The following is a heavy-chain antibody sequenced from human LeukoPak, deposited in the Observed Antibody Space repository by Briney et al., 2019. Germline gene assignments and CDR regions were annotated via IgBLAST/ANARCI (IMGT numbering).Heavy chain of an antibody. Sequence: GGSLRLSCAASGFTFSSYGMNWVCQAPGKGLEWISSMSSGSRYIYYADSVRGRFTISRDNAKNSLYLIMNSLRAEDTAIYYCARDRPTGASRVFVVQWGQGTPVTVSS. J-gene: IGHJ4*02. CDR2: MSSGSRYI. V-gene: IGHV3-21*06. CDR1: GFTFSSYG. CDR3: ARDRPTGASRVFVVQ. D-gene: IGHD3-3*01.